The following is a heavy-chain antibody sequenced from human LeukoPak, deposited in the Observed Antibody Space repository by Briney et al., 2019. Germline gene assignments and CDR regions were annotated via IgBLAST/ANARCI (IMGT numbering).Heavy chain of an antibody. D-gene: IGHD2-2*01. CDR1: GGSISYYY. Sequence: PSETLSLTCTVSGGSISYYYWSWIRQSPGKGLEWIGYIYYSGTTNYNPSLKSRVTISVDTSKNQFSLQLRSVTAADTAVYYCARGCRVVPGVHNVGMTSYYNGMDVWGQGTTVTVSS. V-gene: IGHV4-59*01. CDR3: ARGCRVVPGVHNVGMTSYYNGMDV. CDR2: IYYSGTT. J-gene: IGHJ6*02.